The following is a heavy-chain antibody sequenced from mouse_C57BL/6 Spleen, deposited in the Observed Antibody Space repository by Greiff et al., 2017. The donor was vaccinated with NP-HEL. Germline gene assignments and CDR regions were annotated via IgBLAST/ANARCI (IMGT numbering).Heavy chain of an antibody. CDR1: GYTFTSYW. Sequence: QVQLQQPGTELVKPGASVKLSCKASGYTFTSYWMHWVKQRPGQGLEWIGNINPSNGGTNYNEKFKSKATLTVDKSSSTAYMQLSSLTSEDSAVYNGAREGVGYAMDYWGQGTSVTVSS. J-gene: IGHJ4*01. V-gene: IGHV1-53*01. CDR3: AREGVGYAMDY. D-gene: IGHD1-1*02. CDR2: INPSNGGT.